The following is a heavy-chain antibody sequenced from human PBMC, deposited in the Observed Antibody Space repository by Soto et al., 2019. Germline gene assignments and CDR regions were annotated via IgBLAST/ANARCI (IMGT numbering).Heavy chain of an antibody. Sequence: SETLYITCTFSDGSIRSYYWSWIRQPPGKGLEWIGYIYYTGSTNYNRSLKSRVTIPVDTSKNQFSLKLSSVTAADTAVYYCARGGGTNFDCWGQGTLVTVSS. V-gene: IGHV4-59*01. J-gene: IGHJ4*02. CDR2: IYYTGST. CDR3: ARGGGTNFDC. CDR1: DGSIRSYY. D-gene: IGHD3-16*01.